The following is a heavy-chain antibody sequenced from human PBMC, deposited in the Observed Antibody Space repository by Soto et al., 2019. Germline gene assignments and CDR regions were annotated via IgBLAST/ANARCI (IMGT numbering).Heavy chain of an antibody. D-gene: IGHD2-15*01. CDR3: GKVLVGATGHTDSDS. V-gene: IGHV4-39*01. CDR1: GGSIYRSGYY. J-gene: IGHJ4*02. CDR2: IDYNGVT. Sequence: KPSETLSLTCTVSGGSIYRSGYYWGWIRQPPGRGLEWIGNIDYNGVTYSNPSLKSRVTISRDTSKNQFSLKLTSVTAEDTALYYCGKVLVGATGHTDSDSWGPGTLVTVS.